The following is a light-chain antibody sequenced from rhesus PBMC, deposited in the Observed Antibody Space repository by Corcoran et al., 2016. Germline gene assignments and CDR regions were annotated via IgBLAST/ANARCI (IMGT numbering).Light chain of an antibody. J-gene: IGKJ1*01. Sequence: DIQMTQSPSSLSASVGDRVTITCRASQTISSYLAWYQQKPGKVPKVLIYDATSLESGVPSRFSGSGTGTEFTLTINSLKPEEFATYYCQQHDSHPPTFGQGTKVEIK. CDR3: QQHDSHPPT. V-gene: IGKV1-44*02. CDR2: DAT. CDR1: QTISSY.